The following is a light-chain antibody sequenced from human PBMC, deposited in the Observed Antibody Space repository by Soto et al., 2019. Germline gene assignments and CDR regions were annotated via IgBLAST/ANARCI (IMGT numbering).Light chain of an antibody. CDR3: QQYNNWPPDRT. Sequence: EIVMTQPPATLSVSPGERATLSCRASQSVGSNLAWYQQKPGQAPRLLIYGASTMATGIPARFSGSGSGTEFTLTISSLQSEDFAIYFCQQYNNWPPDRTFGQGTKVEIK. CDR2: GAS. CDR1: QSVGSN. V-gene: IGKV3-15*01. J-gene: IGKJ1*01.